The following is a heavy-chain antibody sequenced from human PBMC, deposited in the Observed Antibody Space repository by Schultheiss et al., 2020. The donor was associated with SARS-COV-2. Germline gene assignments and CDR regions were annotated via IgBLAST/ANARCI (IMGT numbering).Heavy chain of an antibody. Sequence: SQTLSLTCTVSGGSISSGGYYWSWIRQHPGKGLEWIGYIYYSGSTYYNPSLKSRLTISVDMSQNHLSLKLSSVTAADTAVYYCARGSYDSSGYDAFDIWGQGTMVTVSS. CDR2: IYYSGST. J-gene: IGHJ3*02. V-gene: IGHV4-31*03. D-gene: IGHD3-22*01. CDR3: ARGSYDSSGYDAFDI. CDR1: GGSISSGGYY.